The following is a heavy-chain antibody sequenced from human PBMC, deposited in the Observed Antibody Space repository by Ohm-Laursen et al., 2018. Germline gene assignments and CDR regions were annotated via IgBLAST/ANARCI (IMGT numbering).Heavy chain of an antibody. J-gene: IGHJ4*02. CDR1: GGSVSHYY. D-gene: IGHD3-10*01. Sequence: SQTLSLTWTVSGGSVSHYYWSWIRQVPGKGLEWIGYVYYSGTTSYNPSFESRVTMSLDTSKRQFSLKLTSVTAADTAIYYCARDRGFTFGFDYWGQGTPVTVSS. V-gene: IGHV4-59*02. CDR2: VYYSGTT. CDR3: ARDRGFTFGFDY.